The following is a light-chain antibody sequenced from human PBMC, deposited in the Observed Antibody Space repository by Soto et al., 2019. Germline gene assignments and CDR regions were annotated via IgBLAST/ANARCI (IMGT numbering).Light chain of an antibody. V-gene: IGKV1-13*02. CDR2: DVF. J-gene: IGKJ5*01. CDR3: QQLETYPLT. CDR1: QGISSA. Sequence: AIQVTQSPSSLSASVGDTVTITCRASQGISSAFAWYQQKPGKVPRLLIYDVFNLQSGVPSRFSGSGSGTDFTLTISRLQHEDFATYYCQQLETYPLTFGQGTR.